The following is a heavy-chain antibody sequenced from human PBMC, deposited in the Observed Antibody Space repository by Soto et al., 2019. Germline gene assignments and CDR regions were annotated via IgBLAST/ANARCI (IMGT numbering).Heavy chain of an antibody. D-gene: IGHD3-10*01. V-gene: IGHV3-23*01. CDR3: AKDHFGSGTYYSLIDS. CDR1: GFTFSSFA. CDR2: ISGSGDTT. Sequence: LRLSCAASGFTFSSFAMSWVRQTPGKGLVWVSAISGSGDTTYYADSVKGRFTISRDNSKNTLSLQMNSLSVDDTAVYYCAKDHFGSGTYYSLIDSWGQGTLVTVSS. J-gene: IGHJ4*02.